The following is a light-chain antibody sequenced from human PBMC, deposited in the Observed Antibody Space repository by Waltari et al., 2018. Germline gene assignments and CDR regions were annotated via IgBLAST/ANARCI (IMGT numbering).Light chain of an antibody. J-gene: IGLJ3*02. V-gene: IGLV1-40*01. CDR1: NSNIEAGYA. Sequence: QSVLTQPPSVSGAPGQRVTISCTGSNSNIEAGYAVHWYQQLPETAPKLRIYDNSKRPSGVPDRFSGSKSGTSASLAITGLQPEDEADYYCQSYDSSLSAWVFGGGTKLTVL. CDR2: DNS. CDR3: QSYDSSLSAWV.